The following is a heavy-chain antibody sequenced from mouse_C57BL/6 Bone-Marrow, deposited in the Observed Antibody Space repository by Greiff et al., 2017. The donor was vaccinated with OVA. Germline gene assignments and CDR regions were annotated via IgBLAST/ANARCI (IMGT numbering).Heavy chain of an antibody. Sequence: QVQLKQSGAELVRPGTSVKMSCKASGYTFTNYWIGWAKQRPGHGLEWIGDIYPGGGYTNYNAKFKGKATLTADKSSSTAYMQFSSLTSEDSAIYYCARLSDYGGDWYFDVWGTGTTVTVSS. V-gene: IGHV1-63*01. CDR2: IYPGGGYT. CDR3: ARLSDYGGDWYFDV. CDR1: GYTFTNYW. J-gene: IGHJ1*03. D-gene: IGHD2-4*01.